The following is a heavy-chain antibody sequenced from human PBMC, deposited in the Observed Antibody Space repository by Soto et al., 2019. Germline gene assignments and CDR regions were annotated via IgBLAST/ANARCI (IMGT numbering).Heavy chain of an antibody. CDR3: ARVRATDYEIDY. J-gene: IGHJ4*02. D-gene: IGHD4-17*01. CDR1: GFMFGSYW. Sequence: EVQLVESGGGLVQPGGSLRLSCTASGFMFGSYWMTWVRHVPGKGLQWVANITRDGSEKYYVDFVKGRFTISRDNADNSVFLDMNNLRVDDTATYYCARVRATDYEIDYWGQGALVTVSS. CDR2: ITRDGSEK. V-gene: IGHV3-7*03.